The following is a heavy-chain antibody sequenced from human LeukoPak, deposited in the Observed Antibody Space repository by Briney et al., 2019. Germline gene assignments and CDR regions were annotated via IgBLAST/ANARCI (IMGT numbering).Heavy chain of an antibody. Sequence: GGSLRPSCAASGFTFSSHAMSWVRQAPGKGLEWVSGISGSGGSTNYADSVKGRFTISRDNSKNTLYLQMNSLRAEDTAVYYCARSGSGWAFDIWGQGTMVTVSS. CDR1: GFTFSSHA. V-gene: IGHV3-23*01. J-gene: IGHJ3*02. CDR3: ARSGSGWAFDI. CDR2: ISGSGGST. D-gene: IGHD3-3*01.